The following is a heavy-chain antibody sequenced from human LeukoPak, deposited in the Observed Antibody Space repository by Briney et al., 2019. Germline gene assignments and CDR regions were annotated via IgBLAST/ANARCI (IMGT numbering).Heavy chain of an antibody. Sequence: GGSLRLSCAASGFTFSSYAMHWVRQAPGKGLEYVSAISSNGGSTYYANSVKGRFTISRDNSKNTLYLQMGSLRAEDMAVYYCARGLPAAAGTLLGYWGQGTLVTVSS. D-gene: IGHD6-13*01. CDR2: ISSNGGST. V-gene: IGHV3-64*01. CDR1: GFTFSSYA. CDR3: ARGLPAAAGTLLGY. J-gene: IGHJ4*02.